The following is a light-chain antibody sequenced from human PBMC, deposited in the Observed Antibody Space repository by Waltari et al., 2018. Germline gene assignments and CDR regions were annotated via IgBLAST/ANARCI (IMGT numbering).Light chain of an antibody. CDR3: QQYYTTPLT. J-gene: IGKJ4*01. CDR2: WAS. V-gene: IGKV4-1*01. CDR1: QTLLYPSNNKNY. Sequence: DIVLTQSPDSLAVSLGERVTINCTSSQTLLYPSNNKNYLAWYQQRPGQAPSLLIYWASIRESGVPNRFSGSGSGSDFTLTISGLQADDVAVYFCQQYYTTPLTFGGGTKVEIK.